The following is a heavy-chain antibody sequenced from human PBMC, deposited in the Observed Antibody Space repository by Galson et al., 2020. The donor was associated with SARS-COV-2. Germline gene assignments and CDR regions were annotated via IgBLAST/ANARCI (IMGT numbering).Heavy chain of an antibody. J-gene: IGHJ4*02. D-gene: IGHD5-12*01. CDR3: AKAVDIVATISDY. Sequence: GGSLRLSCAASGFTFSSYGMHWVRQAPGKGLEWVAVISYDGSNKYYADSVKGRFTISRDNSKNTLYLQMNSLRAEDTAVYYCAKAVDIVATISDYWGQGTLVTVSS. CDR1: GFTFSSYG. CDR2: ISYDGSNK. V-gene: IGHV3-30*18.